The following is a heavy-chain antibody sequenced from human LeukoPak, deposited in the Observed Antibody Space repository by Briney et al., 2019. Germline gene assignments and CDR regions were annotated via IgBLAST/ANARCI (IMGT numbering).Heavy chain of an antibody. CDR3: AKEFAAIGTPLFDY. Sequence: ASVKVSCKASGYTFTGYYMHWVRQAPGQGLEWMGWINPNGGGTNYAQKFQGRVTMTRDTSISTAYMELSRLRSDDTAVYYCAKEFAAIGTPLFDYWGQGTLVTVSS. V-gene: IGHV1-2*02. J-gene: IGHJ4*02. D-gene: IGHD6-13*01. CDR2: INPNGGGT. CDR1: GYTFTGYY.